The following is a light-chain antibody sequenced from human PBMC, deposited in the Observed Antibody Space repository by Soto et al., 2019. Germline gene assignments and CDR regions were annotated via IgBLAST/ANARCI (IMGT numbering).Light chain of an antibody. CDR1: QSLNNN. J-gene: IGKJ4*01. CDR2: FAS. V-gene: IGKV3-15*01. Sequence: EIVMTQSPATLSVSPGEKATLSCRASQSLNNNLAWYQQKPGQGPRLLIYFASTRATGIPARFSGSGSGTEFSLTISSLQSEDFASYYCQRYSAWPLTFGGGTKVETK. CDR3: QRYSAWPLT.